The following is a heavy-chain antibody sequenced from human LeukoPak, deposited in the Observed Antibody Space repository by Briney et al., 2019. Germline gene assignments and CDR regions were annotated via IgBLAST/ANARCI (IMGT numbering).Heavy chain of an antibody. V-gene: IGHV4-59*12. CDR2: VYYSGST. D-gene: IGHD2-15*01. Sequence: SETLSLTCTVSGGSISSYYWSWIRQPPGKGLEWIGYVYYSGSTYYNPPLKSRVTISVDTSKNQFSLKLSSVTAADTAVYYCASYCSGGSCYWADAFDIWGQGTMVTVSS. CDR3: ASYCSGGSCYWADAFDI. CDR1: GGSISSYY. J-gene: IGHJ3*02.